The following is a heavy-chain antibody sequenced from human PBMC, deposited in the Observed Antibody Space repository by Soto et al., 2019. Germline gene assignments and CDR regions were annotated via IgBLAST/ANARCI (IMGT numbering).Heavy chain of an antibody. D-gene: IGHD6-25*01. J-gene: IGHJ6*02. CDR3: ARESGGYGSSTRYGLDV. CDR1: GGSISSVGHY. CDR2: IYYSGST. Sequence: SETLSLTCSVSGGSISSVGHYWTWIRQQPGKGLEWIGYIYYSGSTDYNPSLKSRVTISVDRSKNQFSLNLSSVTAADTAIYYCARESGGYGSSTRYGLDVWGQGTTVTVSS. V-gene: IGHV4-31*03.